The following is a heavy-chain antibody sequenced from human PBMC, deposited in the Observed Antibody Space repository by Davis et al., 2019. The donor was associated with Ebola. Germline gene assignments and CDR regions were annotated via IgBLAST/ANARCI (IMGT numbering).Heavy chain of an antibody. Sequence: GESLKISCAASGFTFSSYWMSWVRQAPGKGLEWVANIKQDVSEKYYVDSVKGRFTISRDNAKNSLYLQMNSLRAEDTAVYYCARDSLSGIVGAWGQGTLVTVSS. CDR2: IKQDVSEK. D-gene: IGHD1-26*01. J-gene: IGHJ4*02. V-gene: IGHV3-7*01. CDR1: GFTFSSYW. CDR3: ARDSLSGIVGA.